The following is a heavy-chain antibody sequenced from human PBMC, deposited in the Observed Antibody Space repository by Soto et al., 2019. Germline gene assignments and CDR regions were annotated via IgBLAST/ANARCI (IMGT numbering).Heavy chain of an antibody. CDR3: ARSHLYYDSSGYPNY. J-gene: IGHJ4*02. CDR1: GFTFSSYA. V-gene: IGHV3-23*01. CDR2: ISSSGSST. Sequence: GGSLRLSCAASGFTFSSYAMSWVRQAPGKGLEWVSAISSSGSSTYYADSVKGRFTISRDNSKNTLYLQMNSLRAEDTAVYYCARSHLYYDSSGYPNYWGQGNMVTVSS. D-gene: IGHD3-22*01.